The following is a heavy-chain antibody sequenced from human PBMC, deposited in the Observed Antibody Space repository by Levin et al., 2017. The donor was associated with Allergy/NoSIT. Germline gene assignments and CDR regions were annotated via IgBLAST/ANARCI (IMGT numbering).Heavy chain of an antibody. CDR1: GYSFTAYY. J-gene: IGHJ4*02. V-gene: IGHV1-2*02. D-gene: IGHD3-3*01. Sequence: GESLKISCEASGYSFTAYYIYWIRRAPGQGLEWLGWINPNTGGTDSAQKFQGRVTMTRDTSISTAYMELSRLTSDDTAVYYCARRLILEWLRPRYYFAYWGQGTLVTVSS. CDR2: INPNTGGT. CDR3: ARRLILEWLRPRYYFAY.